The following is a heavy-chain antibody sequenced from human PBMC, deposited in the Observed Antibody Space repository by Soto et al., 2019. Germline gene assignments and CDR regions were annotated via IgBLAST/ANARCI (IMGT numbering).Heavy chain of an antibody. J-gene: IGHJ5*02. CDR3: ARDIGGYDTFNWFDP. CDR1: GGSISSYY. V-gene: IGHV4-4*07. CDR2: IYTSGST. D-gene: IGHD5-12*01. Sequence: PSETLSLTCTVSGGSISSYYGSWIRQPAGKGLEWIGRIYTSGSTNYNPSLKSRVTMSVDTSKNQFSLKLSSVTAADTAVYYCARDIGGYDTFNWFDPWGQGTLVTVSS.